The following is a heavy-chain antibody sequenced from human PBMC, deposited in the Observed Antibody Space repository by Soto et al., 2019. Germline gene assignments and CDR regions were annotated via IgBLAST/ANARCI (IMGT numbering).Heavy chain of an antibody. D-gene: IGHD1-20*01. CDR2: VSWDGGST. CDR1: GFTFDDYT. CDR3: AKDSQRITGTTPSFDY. Sequence: PGGSLRLSCAASGFTFDDYTMHWVRQAPGKGLEWVSLVSWDGGSTYYADSVKGRFTISRDNSKNSMYLQMNSLRTEDNALYYCAKDSQRITGTTPSFDYWGQGTLVTVSS. V-gene: IGHV3-43*01. J-gene: IGHJ4*02.